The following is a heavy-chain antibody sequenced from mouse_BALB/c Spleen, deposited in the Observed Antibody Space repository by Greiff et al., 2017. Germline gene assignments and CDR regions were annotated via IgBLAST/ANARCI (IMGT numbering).Heavy chain of an antibody. CDR2: ISSGGST. Sequence: EVKLMESGGGLVKPGGSLKLSCAASGFTFSSYAMSWVRQTPEKRLEWVASISSGGSTYYPDSVKGRFTISRDNARNILYLQMSSLRSEDTAMYYCARERGWGYDAMDYWGQGTSVTVSS. V-gene: IGHV5-6-5*01. CDR1: GFTFSSYA. CDR3: ARERGWGYDAMDY. J-gene: IGHJ4*01. D-gene: IGHD1-1*02.